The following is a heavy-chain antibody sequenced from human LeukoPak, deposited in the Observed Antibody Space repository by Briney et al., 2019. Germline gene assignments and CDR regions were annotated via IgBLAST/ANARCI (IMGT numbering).Heavy chain of an antibody. CDR1: GGSISSNSYY. Sequence: SETLSLTCAVSGGSISSNSYYWGWIRQPPGKGLEWIGSIYYSGSTNYNPSLKSRVTMSVDTSKNQFSLKLSSVTAADTAVYYCARDQYYYDSSAYYRFDYWGQGTLVTVSS. CDR2: IYYSGST. D-gene: IGHD3-22*01. J-gene: IGHJ4*02. V-gene: IGHV4-39*07. CDR3: ARDQYYYDSSAYYRFDY.